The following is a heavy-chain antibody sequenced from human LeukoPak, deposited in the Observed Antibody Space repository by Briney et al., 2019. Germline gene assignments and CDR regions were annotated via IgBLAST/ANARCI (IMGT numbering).Heavy chain of an antibody. CDR1: GYTFTNYY. CDR2: INPSGGSP. J-gene: IGHJ4*02. D-gene: IGHD5-18*01. V-gene: IGHV1-46*01. Sequence: ASVKVSCKASGYTFTNYYMHWVRQAPGQGLEWMGIINPSGGSPSYAQKFQGRVTMTRDTSTRTVYMELSSLRSEDTAVYYCAREIGPRQLHLWGSAFDYWGQGTLVTVSS. CDR3: AREIGPRQLHLWGSAFDY.